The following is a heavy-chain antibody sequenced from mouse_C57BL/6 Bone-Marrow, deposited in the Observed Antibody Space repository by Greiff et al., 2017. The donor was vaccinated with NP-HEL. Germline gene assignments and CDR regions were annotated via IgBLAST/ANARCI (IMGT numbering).Heavy chain of an antibody. CDR3: ALYYYGPDWYFDV. CDR2: IWWDDDK. Sequence: QVTLKESGPGILQPSQTLSLTCSFSGFSLSTFGMGVGWIRQPSGKGLEWLAHIWWDDDKYYKPALKSRLTISKDTSKNQVFLKLANVDTADTATYYCALYYYGPDWYFDVWGTGTTVTVSS. J-gene: IGHJ1*03. D-gene: IGHD1-1*01. CDR1: GFSLSTFGMG. V-gene: IGHV8-8*01.